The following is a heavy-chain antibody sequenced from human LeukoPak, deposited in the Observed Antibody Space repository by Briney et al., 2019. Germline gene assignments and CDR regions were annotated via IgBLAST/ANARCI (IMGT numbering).Heavy chain of an antibody. V-gene: IGHV3-48*03. D-gene: IGHD6-19*01. Sequence: GGSLRLSCAASGFTFSSYEMNWVRQAPGKGLEWVSYISSSGSTIYYADSVKGRFTISRDKAKNSLYLQMNSLRAEDTAVYYCAKDEQWLVLDYWGQGTLVTVSS. CDR1: GFTFSSYE. CDR3: AKDEQWLVLDY. CDR2: ISSSGSTI. J-gene: IGHJ4*02.